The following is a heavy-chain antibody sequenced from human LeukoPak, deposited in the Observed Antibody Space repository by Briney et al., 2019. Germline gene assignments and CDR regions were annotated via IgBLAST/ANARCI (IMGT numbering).Heavy chain of an antibody. CDR2: ISAYNGNT. CDR1: GYTFTSYA. D-gene: IGHD2-2*01. J-gene: IGHJ6*03. CDR3: ARPYDYYMDV. V-gene: IGHV1-18*01. Sequence: ASVKVSCKASGYTFTSYAMNWVRQAPGQGLEWMGWISAYNGNTNYAQKLQGRVTMTTDTSTSTAYMELRSLRSDDTAVYYCARPYDYYMDVWGKGTTVTVSS.